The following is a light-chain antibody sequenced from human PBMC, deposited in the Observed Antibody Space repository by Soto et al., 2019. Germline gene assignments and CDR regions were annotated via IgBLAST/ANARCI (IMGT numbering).Light chain of an antibody. J-gene: IGLJ1*01. CDR3: ISKTSTISYV. CDR2: EAT. V-gene: IGLV2-14*01. CDR1: RSDIGASNS. Sequence: QSVLTQPASVSGSPGQSITISCAGTRSDIGASNSVSWYQHLPGRPPTLIIYEATNRPSGVSERFSGSKTGDTAPLTISGLQADDEAEYFCISKTSTISYVFGTGTKVTVL.